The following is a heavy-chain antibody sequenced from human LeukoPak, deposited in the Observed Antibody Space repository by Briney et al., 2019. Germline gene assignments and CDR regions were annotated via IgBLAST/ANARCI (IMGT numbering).Heavy chain of an antibody. V-gene: IGHV3-48*03. Sequence: HPGGSLRLSCAASGFTFSSYEMNWVRQAPGKGLEWVSYISSSGSTIYYADSVKGRFTISRDNAKNSLYLQMNSLRAEDTAVYYCARAPYGDYPYPYFGYWGQGTLVTVSS. J-gene: IGHJ4*02. D-gene: IGHD4-17*01. CDR2: ISSSGSTI. CDR1: GFTFSSYE. CDR3: ARAPYGDYPYPYFGY.